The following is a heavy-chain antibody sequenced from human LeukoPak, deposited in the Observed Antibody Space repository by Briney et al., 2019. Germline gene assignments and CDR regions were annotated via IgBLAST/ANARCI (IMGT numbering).Heavy chain of an antibody. D-gene: IGHD6-19*01. CDR3: TRQETIKRIAVSGSSYYYYYMDV. CDR1: GFTFSGSA. V-gene: IGHV3-73*01. Sequence: PGGSLRLSCAASGFTFSGSAIHWVRQASGQGLEWVGRIRSKSNSYATSYAASVKGRFTISRDDSKNTAYLQMNSLKTEDTAVYFCTRQETIKRIAVSGSSYYYYYMDVWGKGTTVTVSS. J-gene: IGHJ6*03. CDR2: IRSKSNSYAT.